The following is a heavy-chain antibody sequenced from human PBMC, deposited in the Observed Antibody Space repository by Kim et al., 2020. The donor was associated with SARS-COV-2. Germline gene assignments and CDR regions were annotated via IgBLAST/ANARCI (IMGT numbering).Heavy chain of an antibody. CDR2: IYCSGST. D-gene: IGHD3-22*01. J-gene: IGHJ4*02. Sequence: SETLSLTCTVSGGSISSYYWSWIRQPPGKGLEWIGYIYCSGSTNYNPSLKSRVTISVDTSKNQFSLRLSSVTAADTAVYYCARAHYYDSSGYYPHFDYWGQGTLVTVSS. CDR3: ARAHYYDSSGYYPHFDY. V-gene: IGHV4-59*01. CDR1: GGSISSYY.